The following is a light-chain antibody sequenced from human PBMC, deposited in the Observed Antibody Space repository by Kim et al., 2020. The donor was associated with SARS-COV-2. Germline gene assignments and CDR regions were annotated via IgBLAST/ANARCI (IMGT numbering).Light chain of an antibody. CDR1: QSVSNY. Sequence: PGERAPPSCRASQSVSNYLAWYQQRLGQAPRLLILDASHRATGIPARFSGSGSGTDFTLTISSLEPEDFAVYYCQQRSKWPITFGQGTRLEIK. J-gene: IGKJ5*01. V-gene: IGKV3-11*01. CDR2: DAS. CDR3: QQRSKWPIT.